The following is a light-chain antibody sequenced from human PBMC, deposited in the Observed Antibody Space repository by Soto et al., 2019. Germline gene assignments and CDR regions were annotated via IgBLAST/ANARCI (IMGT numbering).Light chain of an antibody. Sequence: IVLSQSPATLSLSPGERATLSCRASQSVSSYLAWYQQKPGQAPRLLIYDASNRATGIPARFSGSGSGTDFTLTISSLEPEDFAVYYCQQRSNWPLTFGGGTMV. CDR2: DAS. CDR1: QSVSSY. J-gene: IGKJ4*01. V-gene: IGKV3-11*01. CDR3: QQRSNWPLT.